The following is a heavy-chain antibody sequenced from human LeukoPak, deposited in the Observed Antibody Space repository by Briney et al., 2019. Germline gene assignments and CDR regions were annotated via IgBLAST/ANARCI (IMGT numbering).Heavy chain of an antibody. CDR2: ISGGGNRT. V-gene: IGHV3-23*01. CDR1: GFTFSSYE. D-gene: IGHD1-26*01. Sequence: GGSLRLSCAASGFTFSSYEMNWVRQAPGKGLEWVSVISGGGNRTYYADSVKGRFTISRDNSKNTLSMKMNSLRAEDTAVYYCAKALGGSYYGDRGFDYWGQGTLVTVSS. CDR3: AKALGGSYYGDRGFDY. J-gene: IGHJ4*02.